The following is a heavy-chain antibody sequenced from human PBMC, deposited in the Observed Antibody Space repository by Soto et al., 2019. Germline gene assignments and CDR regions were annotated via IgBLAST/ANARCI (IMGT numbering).Heavy chain of an antibody. CDR1: GYTFTSYG. CDR2: ISAYNGNT. V-gene: IGHV1-18*01. Sequence: ASVKVSCKASGYTFTSYGISWVRQAPGQGLEWMGWISAYNGNTNYAQKLQGRVTMTTDTSTSTAYMELRILRSDDTAVYYCARLGYDVIGDFFDWFDPWGQGTLVTVSS. D-gene: IGHD3-22*01. CDR3: ARLGYDVIGDFFDWFDP. J-gene: IGHJ5*02.